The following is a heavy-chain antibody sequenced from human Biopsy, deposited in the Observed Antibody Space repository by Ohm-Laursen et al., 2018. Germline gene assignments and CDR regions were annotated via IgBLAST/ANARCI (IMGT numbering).Heavy chain of an antibody. CDR2: ISFTGTSS. CDR1: GFTFNDVY. J-gene: IGHJ4*02. Sequence: SLRLSCAASGFTFNDVYMHWVRQAPGKGLEWVSYISFTGTSSYYADPVKGRFTISRDNAKNSLYLQMNSLRAEDTGIYYCARDLKWGQGTLVTVSS. CDR3: ARDLK. V-gene: IGHV3-11*04.